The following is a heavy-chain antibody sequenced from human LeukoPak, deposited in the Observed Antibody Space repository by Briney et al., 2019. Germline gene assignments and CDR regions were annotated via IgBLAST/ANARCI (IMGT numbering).Heavy chain of an antibody. CDR3: ARDLVTVTKGFDI. CDR2: IYYSGST. V-gene: IGHV4-59*01. CDR1: GGSISSYY. J-gene: IGHJ3*02. Sequence: KASETLSLTCTVSGGSISSYYWSWIRQPPGKGLEWIGYIYYSGSTNYNPSLKSRVTISIDTSKNQFSLKLRSVTAADTAVYYCARDLVTVTKGFDIWGQGTMVSVSS. D-gene: IGHD4-17*01.